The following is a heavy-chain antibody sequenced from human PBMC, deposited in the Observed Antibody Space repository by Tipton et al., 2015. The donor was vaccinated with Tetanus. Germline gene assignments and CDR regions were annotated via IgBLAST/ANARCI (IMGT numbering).Heavy chain of an antibody. Sequence: TLSLTCTVSGGSISSADYYWSWIRQPPGKGLEWIGYVSDSGSTYSNPSLRSRIIISVDTSKDQFSLILSSVTAADTAVYYCVRGRGFGAYSYAFEYWGQGALVTVSS. J-gene: IGHJ4*02. CDR3: VRGRGFGAYSYAFEY. CDR1: GGSISSADYY. CDR2: VSDSGST. V-gene: IGHV4-30-4*01. D-gene: IGHD1-26*01.